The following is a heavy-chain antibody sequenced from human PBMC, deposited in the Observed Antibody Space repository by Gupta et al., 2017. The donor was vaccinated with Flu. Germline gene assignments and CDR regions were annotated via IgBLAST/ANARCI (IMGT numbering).Heavy chain of an antibody. J-gene: IGHJ6*03. CDR2: ISGSGGST. Sequence: EVQLLESGGGLVQPGGSLRLSCAASGFTFSNYAMSWVRQAPGKGLEWVSAISGSGGSTYYADSVKGRFTISRDNSKNTLYLQMNSLRAEDTAVYYCAKDRGSLTFYYYYMDVWGKGTTVTVSS. CDR3: AKDRGSLTFYYYYMDV. D-gene: IGHD3-10*01. V-gene: IGHV3-23*01. CDR1: GFTFSNYA.